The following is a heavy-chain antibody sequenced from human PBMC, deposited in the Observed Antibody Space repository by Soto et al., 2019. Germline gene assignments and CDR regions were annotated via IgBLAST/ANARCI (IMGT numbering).Heavy chain of an antibody. CDR2: VHYSWGT. Sequence: QVQLQESGPGLVKPSETLSLSCTVSGGSISSYHWSWIRQTPGKGLEWIGYVHYSWGTNYNPSLKTLVAISLDKSKSPFSLKLASVTASDTAVYYCARQGFGALDGLVDVWGQGTTVTVSS. CDR3: ARQGFGALDGLVDV. D-gene: IGHD3-10*01. CDR1: GGSISSYH. J-gene: IGHJ6*02. V-gene: IGHV4-59*08.